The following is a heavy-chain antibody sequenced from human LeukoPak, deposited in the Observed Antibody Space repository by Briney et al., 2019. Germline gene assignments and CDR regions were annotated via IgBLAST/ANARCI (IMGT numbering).Heavy chain of an antibody. V-gene: IGHV3-13*01. Sequence: GGSLRLSCAASGFTFSSYDMHWVRQATGKGLEWVSAIGTAGDTYYPGSVKGRFTISRENAKNSLYLQMNSLRAGDTAVYYCARVAGTHYMDVWGKGTTVTVSS. CDR2: IGTAGDT. CDR3: ARVAGTHYMDV. D-gene: IGHD1-1*01. J-gene: IGHJ6*03. CDR1: GFTFSSYD.